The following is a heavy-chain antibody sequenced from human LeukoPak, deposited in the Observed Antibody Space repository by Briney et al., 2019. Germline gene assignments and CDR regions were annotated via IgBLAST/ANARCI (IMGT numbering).Heavy chain of an antibody. D-gene: IGHD3-10*01. J-gene: IGHJ4*02. CDR2: ISYDGSNK. V-gene: IGHV3-30*03. Sequence: GGSLRLSCAASGFTFSSYGMHWVRQAPGKGLEWVAVISYDGSNKYYADSVKGRFTISRDNSKNTLYLQMNSLRVEDTAVYYCATWRGSGSYGGYFDYWGQGTPVTVSS. CDR3: ATWRGSGSYGGYFDY. CDR1: GFTFSSYG.